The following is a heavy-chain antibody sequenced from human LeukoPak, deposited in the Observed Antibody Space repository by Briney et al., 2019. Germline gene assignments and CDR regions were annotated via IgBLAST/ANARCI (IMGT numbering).Heavy chain of an antibody. CDR2: IYYSGST. D-gene: IGHD1-26*01. J-gene: IGHJ3*02. V-gene: IGHV4-59*01. Sequence: SETLSLTCTVSGGSISSYYWSWIRQPPGKGLEWIGYIYYSGSTNYNPSLKSRVTISVDRSKNQFSLKMNSVTAADTAVYYCVRDWEGFNFDIWGQGTMVTVSS. CDR3: VRDWEGFNFDI. CDR1: GGSISSYY.